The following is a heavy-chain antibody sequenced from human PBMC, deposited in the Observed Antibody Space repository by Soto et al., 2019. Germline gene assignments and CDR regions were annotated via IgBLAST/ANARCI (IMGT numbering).Heavy chain of an antibody. J-gene: IGHJ3*02. CDR1: GGSISSYY. CDR2: IYYSGST. CDR3: AGDGIAVAAHDAFDI. D-gene: IGHD6-19*01. V-gene: IGHV4-59*01. Sequence: ETLSLTCTVSGGSISSYYWSWIRQPPGKGLEWIGYIYYSGSTNYNPSLKSRVTISVDTSKNQFSLKLSSVTAADTAVYYCAGDGIAVAAHDAFDIWGQGTMVTVSS.